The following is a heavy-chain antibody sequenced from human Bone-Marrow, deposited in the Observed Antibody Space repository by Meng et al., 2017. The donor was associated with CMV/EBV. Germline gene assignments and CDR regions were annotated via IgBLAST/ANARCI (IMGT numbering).Heavy chain of an antibody. V-gene: IGHV1-2*02. CDR3: ASTPIGYCSSTSCSYYYYYYGMDV. J-gene: IGHJ6*02. CDR1: GYTFTGYY. Sequence: ASVKVSCKASGYTFTGYYMHWVRQAPGQGLEWMGWINPNSGGTNYAQKFQGRVTMTRDTSISTAYTELSTLRSDDTAVYYCASTPIGYCSSTSCSYYYYYYGMDVWGQGTTVTVSS. D-gene: IGHD2-2*01. CDR2: INPNSGGT.